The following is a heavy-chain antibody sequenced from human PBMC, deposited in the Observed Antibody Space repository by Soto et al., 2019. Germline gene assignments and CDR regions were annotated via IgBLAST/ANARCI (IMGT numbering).Heavy chain of an antibody. Sequence: EVQLVESGGGLVQPGRSLRLSCAASGFTFDDYAMHWVRQAPGKGLEWVSGISWNSGSIGYADSVKGRFTISRDNAKNSLYLEMNSVRAEDTALYYCAKDMSADTEYYYGMDVWGQGTTVTVSS. V-gene: IGHV3-9*01. CDR1: GFTFDDYA. J-gene: IGHJ6*02. CDR2: ISWNSGSI. D-gene: IGHD6-19*01. CDR3: AKDMSADTEYYYGMDV.